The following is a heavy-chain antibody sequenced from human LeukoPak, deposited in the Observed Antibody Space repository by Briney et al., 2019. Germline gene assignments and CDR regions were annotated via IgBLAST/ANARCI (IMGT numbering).Heavy chain of an antibody. V-gene: IGHV3-43*02. J-gene: IGHJ4*02. CDR2: ISGDGGST. CDR1: RFIFDNYA. D-gene: IGHD6-19*01. Sequence: TGGSLRLSCAAPRFIFDNYAIHWVRQAPGKGLEWVSLISGDGGSTFYADPVRGRFTISRDNTRKSLSLQMSSLRSEDTALYYCARESETSGWYDYWGQGTLVTVSS. CDR3: ARESETSGWYDY.